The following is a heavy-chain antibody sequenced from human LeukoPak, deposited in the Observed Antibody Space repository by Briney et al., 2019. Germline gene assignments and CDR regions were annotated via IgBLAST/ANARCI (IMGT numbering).Heavy chain of an antibody. J-gene: IGHJ4*02. CDR2: IYHSGST. D-gene: IGHD3-9*01. Sequence: SQTLSLTCAVSGGSISSGGYSWSWIRQPPGKGLEWIGYIYHSGSTYYNPSLKSRVTISVDRSKNQFSLKLSSVTAADTAVYYCARGADILSPHFDYWGQETLVTVSS. CDR3: ARGADILSPHFDY. CDR1: GGSISSGGYS. V-gene: IGHV4-30-2*01.